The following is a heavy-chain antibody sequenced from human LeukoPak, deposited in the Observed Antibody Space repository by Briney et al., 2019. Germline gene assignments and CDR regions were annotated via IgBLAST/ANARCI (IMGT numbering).Heavy chain of an antibody. J-gene: IGHJ3*02. V-gene: IGHV3-33*08. CDR3: ARDGGDRSGYHDAFDI. Sequence: GGSLRLSCAASGFTFSNYAMNWVRQAPGKGLEWVALIWYDGSKKDYADSVKGRFTISRDDSKNTVYMQMNSLRAEDTAVYYCARDGGDRSGYHDAFDIWGQGTMVTVSS. CDR2: IWYDGSKK. CDR1: GFTFSNYA. D-gene: IGHD3-22*01.